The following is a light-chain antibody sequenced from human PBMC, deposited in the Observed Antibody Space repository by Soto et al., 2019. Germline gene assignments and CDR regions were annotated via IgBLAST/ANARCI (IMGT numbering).Light chain of an antibody. CDR1: QSVISY. V-gene: IGKV1-39*01. CDR2: GAI. J-gene: IGKJ1*01. Sequence: DIQMTQAPSSLSAFVGDSVTITCRASQSVISYVNWYQQKPGHAPKLLVYGAISLQGGVPSRFSGSGTGTEFTLPIIGLQPEESENYYCQRTYRPPPPFGQGTKV. CDR3: QRTYRPPPP.